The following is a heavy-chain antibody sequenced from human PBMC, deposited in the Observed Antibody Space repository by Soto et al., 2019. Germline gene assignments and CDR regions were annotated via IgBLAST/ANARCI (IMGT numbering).Heavy chain of an antibody. D-gene: IGHD2-15*01. CDR2: IKSRTDGGTT. CDR3: TTDVRYCSGGSCYYFDY. CDR1: GFTFSNAW. J-gene: IGHJ4*02. V-gene: IGHV3-15*01. Sequence: GGSLRLSCAASGFTFSNAWMSWVRQAPGKGLEWVGRIKSRTDGGTTDYAAPVKGRFTISRDDSKNTLYLQMNSLKTEDTAVYYCTTDVRYCSGGSCYYFDYWGQGTLVTVSS.